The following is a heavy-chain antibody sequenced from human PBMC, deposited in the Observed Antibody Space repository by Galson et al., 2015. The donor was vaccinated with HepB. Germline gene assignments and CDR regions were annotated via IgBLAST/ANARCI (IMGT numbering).Heavy chain of an antibody. Sequence: SLRLSCAASGFTFSSYAMSWVRQAPGKGLEWVSAISGSGGSTYYADSVKGRFTISRDNSKNTLYLQMNSLRAEDTAVYYCAKAGKQLTFYWYFDLWGRGTLVTVSS. D-gene: IGHD6-6*01. V-gene: IGHV3-23*01. CDR3: AKAGKQLTFYWYFDL. CDR1: GFTFSSYA. J-gene: IGHJ2*01. CDR2: ISGSGGST.